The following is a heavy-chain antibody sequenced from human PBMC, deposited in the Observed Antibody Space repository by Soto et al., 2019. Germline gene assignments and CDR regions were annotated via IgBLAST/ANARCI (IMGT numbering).Heavy chain of an antibody. J-gene: IGHJ4*02. D-gene: IGHD6-6*01. V-gene: IGHV3-48*02. CDR2: ISSSSSTI. CDR3: ARDGIREGVAPSSIAARLGY. Sequence: GGSLRLSCAASGFTFSSYSMNWVRQAPGKGLEWVSYISSSSSTIYYADSVKGRFTISRDNAKNSLYLQMNSLRDEDTAVYYCARDGIREGVAPSSIAARLGYWGQGTLVTVSS. CDR1: GFTFSSYS.